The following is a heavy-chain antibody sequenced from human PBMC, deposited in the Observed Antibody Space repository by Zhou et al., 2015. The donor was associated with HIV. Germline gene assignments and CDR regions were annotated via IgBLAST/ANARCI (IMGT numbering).Heavy chain of an antibody. Sequence: QVQLVESGGGVVQPGRSLRLSCAASGFTFSSYGMHWVRQAPGKGLEWVAVISYDGSNKYYADSVKGRFTISRDNSKNTLYLQMNSLRAEDTAVYYCAREHDYHAFDIWGQGTMVTVSS. V-gene: IGHV3-30*03. CDR2: ISYDGSNK. CDR1: GFTFSSYG. J-gene: IGHJ3*02. D-gene: IGHD4-11*01. CDR3: AREHDYHAFDI.